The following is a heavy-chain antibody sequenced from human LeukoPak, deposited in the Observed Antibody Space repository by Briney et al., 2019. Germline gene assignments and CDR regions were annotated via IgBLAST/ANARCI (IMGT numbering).Heavy chain of an antibody. CDR2: INPNFGAA. V-gene: IGHV1-69*06. CDR1: GGTFTGYA. Sequence: ASVKVSCKASGGTFTGYAISWVRQAPGQGLEWMGGINPNFGAANYAQKFQGRVTITADTSTSTAYMELSSLRSEDTAVYYCARGDIVVVPAALRYYYYYIDVWGKGTTVIVSS. CDR3: ARGDIVVVPAALRYYYYYIDV. J-gene: IGHJ6*03. D-gene: IGHD2-2*01.